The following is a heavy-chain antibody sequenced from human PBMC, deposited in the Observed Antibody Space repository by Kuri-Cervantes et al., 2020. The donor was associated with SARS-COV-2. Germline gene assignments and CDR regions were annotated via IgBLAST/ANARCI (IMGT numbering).Heavy chain of an antibody. CDR2: IYYSGST. V-gene: IGHV4-39*01. Sequence: GSLRLSCAVSGGSIGSSSYYWGWIRQPPGKGLEWIGSIYYSGSTYYNPSLKSRVTISVDTSKNQFSLKLSSVTAADTAVYYCAGGPNERKYYFDYWGQGTLVTVSS. J-gene: IGHJ4*02. D-gene: IGHD1-1*01. CDR3: AGGPNERKYYFDY. CDR1: GGSIGSSSYY.